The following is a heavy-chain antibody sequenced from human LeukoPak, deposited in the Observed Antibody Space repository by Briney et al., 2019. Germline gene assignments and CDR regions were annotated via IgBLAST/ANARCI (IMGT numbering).Heavy chain of an antibody. V-gene: IGHV4-4*02. J-gene: IGHJ4*02. Sequence: PGGSLRLSCAASGFSVSSNYMSWVRQAPGKGLEWIGEIAHDGTTNYNPSLRSRVAMSFDRANNQFSLSLTSVTAADTAVYYCTREDRPYCPFAYWGQGVLVTVSS. CDR2: IAHDGTT. CDR3: TREDRPYCPFAY. D-gene: IGHD1-26*01. CDR1: GFSVSSNY.